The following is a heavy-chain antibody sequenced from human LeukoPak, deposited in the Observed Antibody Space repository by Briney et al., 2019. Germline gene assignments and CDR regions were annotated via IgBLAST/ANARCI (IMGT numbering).Heavy chain of an antibody. D-gene: IGHD6-13*01. V-gene: IGHV3-48*01. CDR3: AKDLISAAGRGDFQH. CDR1: GFTFNTYS. Sequence: GGSLRLSCAASGFTFNTYSFNWVRQAPGKGLEWVAFINDKNTIYYADSVKGRFTISRDNSKNTLYLQMNALRAEDTAVYYCAKDLISAAGRGDFQHWGQGILVTVSS. J-gene: IGHJ1*01. CDR2: INDKNTI.